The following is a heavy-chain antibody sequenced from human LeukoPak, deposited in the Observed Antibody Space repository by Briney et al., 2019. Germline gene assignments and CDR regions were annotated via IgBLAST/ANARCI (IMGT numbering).Heavy chain of an antibody. V-gene: IGHV3-23*01. CDR3: AKQSGYADYYYYYMDV. CDR1: GFSLRNYA. J-gene: IGHJ6*03. Sequence: PGGSLRLSCAGFGFSLRNYAMSWVRQAPGKGLEWVSAISGSGGSTYYADSVKGRFTISRDNSKNTLYLQMNSLRAEDTAVYYCAKQSGYADYYYYYMDVWGKGTTVTVSS. CDR2: ISGSGGST. D-gene: IGHD3-10*01.